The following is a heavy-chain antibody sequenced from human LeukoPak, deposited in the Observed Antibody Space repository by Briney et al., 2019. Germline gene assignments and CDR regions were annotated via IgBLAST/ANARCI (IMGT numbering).Heavy chain of an antibody. CDR1: GGSISTGSYY. V-gene: IGHV4-61*02. Sequence: SETLSLTCTVSGGSISTGSYYWSWIRQPAGKGLEWIGRIYTSGSTNYNPSLKSRVTISVDTSKNQFYLKLTSVTAADTAVYYCARDFGYYDSSGYYQDNAFDIWGQGTMVTVSS. J-gene: IGHJ3*02. CDR2: IYTSGST. CDR3: ARDFGYYDSSGYYQDNAFDI. D-gene: IGHD3-22*01.